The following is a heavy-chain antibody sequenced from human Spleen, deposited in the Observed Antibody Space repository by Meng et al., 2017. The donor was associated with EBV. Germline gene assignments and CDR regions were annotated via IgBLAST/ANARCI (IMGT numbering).Heavy chain of an antibody. Sequence: ERAPGWMRPWGRLSASCAVPGASITSANLWIWVRQPPGRGLEWIGEIFHSGSTNYNPSLKSRVTMSVDKYKNQFSLNLRSVTAADTAVYYCAILWAPVDYWGQGALVTVSS. D-gene: IGHD3-16*01. CDR2: IFHSGST. V-gene: IGHV4-4*02. J-gene: IGHJ4*02. CDR1: GASITSANL. CDR3: AILWAPVDY.